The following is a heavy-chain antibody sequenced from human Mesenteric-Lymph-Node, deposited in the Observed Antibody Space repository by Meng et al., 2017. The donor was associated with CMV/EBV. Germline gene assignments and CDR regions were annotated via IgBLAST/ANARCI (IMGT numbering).Heavy chain of an antibody. D-gene: IGHD2-21*02. V-gene: IGHV3-7*01. Sequence: GGSLRLSCAASGFTFSSYAMSWVRQAPGKGLEWVANIKQDGSEKYYVDSVKGRFTISRDNAKNSLYLQMNSLRAEDTAVYYCARSMTAAYDIWGQGTMVTVSS. J-gene: IGHJ3*02. CDR1: GFTFSSYA. CDR3: ARSMTAAYDI. CDR2: IKQDGSEK.